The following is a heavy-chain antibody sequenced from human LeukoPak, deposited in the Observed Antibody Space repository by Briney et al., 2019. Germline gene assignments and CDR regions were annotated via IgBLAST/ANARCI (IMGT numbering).Heavy chain of an antibody. CDR3: ARVRSYCSGGSCYPYYFDY. J-gene: IGHJ4*02. V-gene: IGHV4-59*01. CDR2: IYYTGST. D-gene: IGHD2-15*01. Sequence: PSETLSDTCTVSGGSISTYFWGWIRQPPGKGLEWIGYIYYTGSTYYSSSLKSRVTISMDTSKNQFSLKLISVTAADAAVYYCARVRSYCSGGSCYPYYFDYWGQGTLVTVSS. CDR1: GGSISTYF.